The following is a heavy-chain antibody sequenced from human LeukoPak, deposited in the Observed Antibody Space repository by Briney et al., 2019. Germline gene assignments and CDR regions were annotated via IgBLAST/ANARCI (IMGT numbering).Heavy chain of an antibody. V-gene: IGHV1-46*01. D-gene: IGHD2-2*01. CDR2: INPTGGST. CDR1: GYTFTSYY. CDR3: ARGYCSSTSCYYYYYYYMDV. Sequence: ASVKVSCKASGYTFTSYYIHWVRQAPGQGLEWVGIINPTGGSTSYGQKFQGRVTMTRDTSISTAYMELSRLRSDDTAVYYCARGYCSSTSCYYYYYYYMDVWGKGATVTVSS. J-gene: IGHJ6*03.